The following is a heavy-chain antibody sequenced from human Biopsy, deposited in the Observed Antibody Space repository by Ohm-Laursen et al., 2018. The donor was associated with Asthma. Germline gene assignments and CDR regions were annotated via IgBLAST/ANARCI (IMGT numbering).Heavy chain of an antibody. Sequence: SLRLSCAASGFTFPSYAMSWVRQAPGKGLEWVSAISGSGGSTYYADSVKGRFTISRDNSKNTLYLQMNSLRAEDTAVYYCATFPYGDYLPLDYWGQGTLVTVSS. CDR1: GFTFPSYA. CDR2: ISGSGGST. CDR3: ATFPYGDYLPLDY. D-gene: IGHD4-17*01. V-gene: IGHV3-23*01. J-gene: IGHJ4*02.